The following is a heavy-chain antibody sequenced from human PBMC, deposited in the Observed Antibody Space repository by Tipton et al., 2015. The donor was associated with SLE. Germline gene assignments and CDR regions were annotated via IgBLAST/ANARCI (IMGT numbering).Heavy chain of an antibody. CDR3: ARASSGWYLDI. D-gene: IGHD6-19*01. Sequence: SLRLSCAASGFTVSSNYMSWVRQAPGKGLEWVSVIYSGGSTYYSDSVKGRFTISSYNSKDTLYLQMNSLRAEDTAVYYCARASSGWYLDIWGQGTMVTVSS. CDR2: IYSGGST. V-gene: IGHV3-53*04. CDR1: GFTVSSNY. J-gene: IGHJ3*02.